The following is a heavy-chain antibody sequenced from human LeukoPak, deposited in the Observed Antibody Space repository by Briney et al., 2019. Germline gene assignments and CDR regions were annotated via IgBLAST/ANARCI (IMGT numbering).Heavy chain of an antibody. CDR3: ASRAWFGELYIDY. D-gene: IGHD3-10*01. V-gene: IGHV3-74*01. J-gene: IGHJ4*02. CDR1: GFTFSSYW. CDR2: INSAGSST. Sequence: GGSLRLSCAASGFTFSSYWMHWVRQAPGKGLVWVSRINSAGSSTSYADSVKGRFTLSRDNAKNTLYLQMNSLRAEDTAVYYCASRAWFGELYIDYGGQGTLVTVSS.